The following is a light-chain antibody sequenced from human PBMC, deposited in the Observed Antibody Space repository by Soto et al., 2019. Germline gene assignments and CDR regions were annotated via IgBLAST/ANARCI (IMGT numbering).Light chain of an antibody. V-gene: IGKV3-20*01. CDR3: QQYGSSPIT. CDR2: GAS. CDR1: XXVSSSY. J-gene: IGKJ5*01. Sequence: EIVXTXSPGTLXXXPGXXXXXXXXASXXVSSSYLAWYQQKPGQAPRLLIYGASSRATGIPDRFSGSGSGTDFTLTISRLEPEDFAVYYCQQYGSSPITFGQGTRLEIK.